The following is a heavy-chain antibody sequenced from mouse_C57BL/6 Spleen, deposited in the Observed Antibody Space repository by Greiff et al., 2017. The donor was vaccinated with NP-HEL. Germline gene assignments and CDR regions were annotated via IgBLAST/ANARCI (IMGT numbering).Heavy chain of an antibody. CDR1: GYSFTGYY. CDR2: INPSTGGT. Sequence: VHVKQSGPELVKPGASVKISCKASGYSFTGYYMNWVKQSPEKSLEWIGEINPSTGGTTYNQKFKAKATLTVDKSSSTAYMQLKSLTSEDSAVYYCAREGGYGSSYFDYWGQGTTLTVSS. CDR3: AREGGYGSSYFDY. V-gene: IGHV1-42*01. J-gene: IGHJ2*01. D-gene: IGHD1-1*01.